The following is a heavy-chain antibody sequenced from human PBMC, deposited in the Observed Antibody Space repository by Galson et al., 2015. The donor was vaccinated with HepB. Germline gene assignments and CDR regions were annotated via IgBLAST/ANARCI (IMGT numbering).Heavy chain of an antibody. CDR3: ARELELRLVEGYFDY. CDR1: GFTFSNYT. D-gene: IGHD1-7*01. CDR2: ISYNGNNK. Sequence: SLRLSCAASGFTFSNYTMDWVRQAPGKGLEWVAVISYNGNNKYYADSVKGRFTISRDNSKNTLYLQMNSLRAEDTAVYYCARELELRLVEGYFDYWGQGTLVTVSS. V-gene: IGHV3-30-3*01. J-gene: IGHJ4*02.